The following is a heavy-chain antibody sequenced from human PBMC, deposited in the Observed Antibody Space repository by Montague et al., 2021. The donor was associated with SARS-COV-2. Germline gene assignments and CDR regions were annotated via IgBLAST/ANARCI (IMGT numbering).Heavy chain of an antibody. CDR3: ARRGYTGSDYFDY. J-gene: IGHJ4*02. V-gene: IGHV4-38-2*01. Sequence: SETLSLTCSVSGFSISSGFYWAWIRQSPGKGPEWICTVYHSGYTXXNSSLKGRVTVSIDTSKNQFSLTETAVTAADTAVYCCARRGYTGSDYFDYWGQGTLVTVSS. D-gene: IGHD5-12*01. CDR1: GFSISSGFY. CDR2: VYHSGYT.